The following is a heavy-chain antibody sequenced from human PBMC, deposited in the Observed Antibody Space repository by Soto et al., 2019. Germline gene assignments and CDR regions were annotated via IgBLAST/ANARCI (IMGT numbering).Heavy chain of an antibody. CDR3: GRQYCTRTTCDGWFDP. J-gene: IGHJ5*02. CDR1: GYSFTTFW. D-gene: IGHD2-2*01. CDR2: VDPRDSYT. V-gene: IGHV5-10-1*01. Sequence: GESLKISCKGSGYSFTTFWITWVRQMPGKGLEWMGTVDPRDSYTNYSPSFQGHVTISADKSISTAYLQWSSLKASDTAIYYYGRQYCTRTTCDGWFDPWGQGTLVTVSS.